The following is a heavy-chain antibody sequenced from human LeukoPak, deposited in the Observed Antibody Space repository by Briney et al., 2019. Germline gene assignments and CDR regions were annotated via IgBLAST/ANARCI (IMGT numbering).Heavy chain of an antibody. Sequence: PGGSLRLSCAASGFTFSIYGMGWVRQAPGKGLEWVSSISDNGGSTYYADSVKGRFTISRDNSKNTLYLQMNSLRAEDTAVYYCAKLSRITMIVVVSIDYFDYWGQGTLVTVSS. D-gene: IGHD3-22*01. J-gene: IGHJ4*02. V-gene: IGHV3-23*01. CDR2: ISDNGGST. CDR1: GFTFSIYG. CDR3: AKLSRITMIVVVSIDYFDY.